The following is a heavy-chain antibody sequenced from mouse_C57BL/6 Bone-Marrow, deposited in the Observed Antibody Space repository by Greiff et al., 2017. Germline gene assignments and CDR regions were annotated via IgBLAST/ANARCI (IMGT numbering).Heavy chain of an antibody. V-gene: IGHV1-66*01. CDR3: AREGIYGYDPDMDY. Sequence: QVQLQQSGPELVKPGASVKISCKASGYSFTSYYIHWVKQRPGQGLEWIGWIYPGSGNTKYNEKFKGKATLTADTSSSTAYMQLSSLTSEDSAVYYCAREGIYGYDPDMDYWGQGTSVTVSS. J-gene: IGHJ4*01. D-gene: IGHD2-2*01. CDR2: IYPGSGNT. CDR1: GYSFTSYY.